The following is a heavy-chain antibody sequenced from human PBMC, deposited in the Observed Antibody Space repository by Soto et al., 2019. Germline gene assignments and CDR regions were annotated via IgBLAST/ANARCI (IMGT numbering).Heavy chain of an antibody. D-gene: IGHD2-2*01. J-gene: IGHJ3*01. CDR2: IYWDDDT. Sequence: ITLKESGPTLVKPTQSLTLTCTFSGFSLSADGVAVGWIRQPPGKALEWLALIYWDDDTRYRPSLKSRLTNTNDTSKNPVVLTMINLDPVDTATYYCAHAYGGTSWPNDAFDVWGQGTVVTVSS. CDR1: GFSLSADGVA. V-gene: IGHV2-5*02. CDR3: AHAYGGTSWPNDAFDV.